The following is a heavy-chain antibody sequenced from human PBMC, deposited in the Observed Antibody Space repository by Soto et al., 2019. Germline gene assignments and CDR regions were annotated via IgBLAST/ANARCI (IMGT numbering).Heavy chain of an antibody. J-gene: IGHJ4*02. CDR2: VSGTGRTT. V-gene: IGHV3-23*01. D-gene: IGHD2-15*01. Sequence: SLRLSCAASGFAFSAYAMNWVRHTPGKGLEWVPSVSGTGRTTYHADSVKGRFTMSRDNSKDTVYLQMNSLRADDTAVYYCTKDVLYCGGGSCLVGPSYTFDHWGQGTLVTVSS. CDR1: GFAFSAYA. CDR3: TKDVLYCGGGSCLVGPSYTFDH.